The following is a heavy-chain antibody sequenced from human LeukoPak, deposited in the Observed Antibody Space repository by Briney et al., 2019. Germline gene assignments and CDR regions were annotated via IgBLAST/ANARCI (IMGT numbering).Heavy chain of an antibody. J-gene: IGHJ4*02. CDR3: ARDRFESKGRYYDFWSGNPHSDY. V-gene: IGHV1-46*01. D-gene: IGHD3-3*01. CDR1: GYTFTSYY. CDR2: INPSGGST. Sequence: ASVKVYCKASGYTFTSYYMHWVRQAPGQGLEWMGIINPSGGSTSYAQKFQGRVTMTRDTSTSTVYMELSSLRSEDTAVYYCARDRFESKGRYYDFWSGNPHSDYWGQGTLVTVSS.